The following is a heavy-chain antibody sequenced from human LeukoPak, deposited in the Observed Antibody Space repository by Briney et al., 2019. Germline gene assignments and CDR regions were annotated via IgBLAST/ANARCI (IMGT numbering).Heavy chain of an antibody. CDR3: AKDREGTTFDN. V-gene: IGHV3-30*18. CDR2: ISHDESNK. D-gene: IGHD1-7*01. Sequence: GGSLRLSCAASGFTFSNYDMHWVRQAPGKGLEWVAVISHDESNKYYADSVKGRFTISRDNSKNTVYLQMNSLRAEDTAVYYCAKDREGTTFDNWGQGTRVTVSS. J-gene: IGHJ4*02. CDR1: GFTFSNYD.